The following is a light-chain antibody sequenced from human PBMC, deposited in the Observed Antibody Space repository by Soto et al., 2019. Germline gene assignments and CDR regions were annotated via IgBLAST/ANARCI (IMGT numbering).Light chain of an antibody. CDR3: SSFAGNNNVR. Sequence: QSALTQPPSASGSPGQSVAISCTGTSSDVGGYNFVSWYRQHPGKAPKLIIYEVTKRPSGVPDRFSGSKSGNTASLTVSGLQAEDEADYYCSSFAGNNNVRFGGGTKLTVL. V-gene: IGLV2-8*01. J-gene: IGLJ2*01. CDR2: EVT. CDR1: SSDVGGYNF.